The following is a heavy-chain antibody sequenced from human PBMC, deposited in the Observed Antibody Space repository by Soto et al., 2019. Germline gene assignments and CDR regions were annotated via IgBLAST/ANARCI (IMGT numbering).Heavy chain of an antibody. Sequence: SETLSLTCAVYGGSFSSYYWSWIRQPPGKGLEWIGEINHSGSTNYNPSLKSRVTISVDTSKNQFSLKLSSVTAADTAVYYCARDYDFWSGYYTTRTVRFDPWGQGTLVTVSS. CDR1: GGSFSSYY. V-gene: IGHV4-34*01. CDR2: INHSGST. J-gene: IGHJ5*02. CDR3: ARDYDFWSGYYTTRTVRFDP. D-gene: IGHD3-3*01.